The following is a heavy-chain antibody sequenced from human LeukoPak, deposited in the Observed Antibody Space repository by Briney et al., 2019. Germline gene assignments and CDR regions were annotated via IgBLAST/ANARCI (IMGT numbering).Heavy chain of an antibody. Sequence: PSETLSLTCTVSGGSISSSSYYWSWIRQPPGKGLEWIGYIYYSGSTNYNPSLKSRVTISVDTSKNQFSLKLSSVTAADTAVYYCARASMGRYGMDVWGQGTTVTVSS. CDR3: ARASMGRYGMDV. J-gene: IGHJ6*02. CDR2: IYYSGST. CDR1: GGSISSSSYY. D-gene: IGHD2/OR15-2a*01. V-gene: IGHV4-61*01.